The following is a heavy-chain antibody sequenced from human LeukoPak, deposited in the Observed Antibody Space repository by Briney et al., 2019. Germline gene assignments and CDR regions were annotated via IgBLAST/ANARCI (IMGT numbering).Heavy chain of an antibody. D-gene: IGHD3-10*01. V-gene: IGHV3-43*01. CDR3: AKDRAFLWFGDL. CDR2: ISWDGGST. Sequence: GGSLRLSCAASGFTFDDYTMHWVRQAPGKGLEWVSLISWDGGSTYYADSVKGRFTISRDNSKNTLYLQMNSLRAEDTAVYYCAKDRAFLWFGDLWGQGTLVTVSS. J-gene: IGHJ5*02. CDR1: GFTFDDYT.